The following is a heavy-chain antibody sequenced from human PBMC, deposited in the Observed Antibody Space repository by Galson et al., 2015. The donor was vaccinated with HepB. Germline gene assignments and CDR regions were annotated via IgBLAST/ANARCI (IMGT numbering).Heavy chain of an antibody. Sequence: SLRLSCAGSGFTFSGSAMHWVRQASGTGLEWVGRISAKADNYATVYAASVKGRFIISRDDSKNTAYLQMTSLKTEDTAVYYCSRRRSEGYSIYSYYYMDVWGKGTTVTVSS. CDR3: SRRRSEGYSIYSYYYMDV. J-gene: IGHJ6*03. CDR2: ISAKADNYAT. D-gene: IGHD2-15*01. V-gene: IGHV3-73*01. CDR1: GFTFSGSA.